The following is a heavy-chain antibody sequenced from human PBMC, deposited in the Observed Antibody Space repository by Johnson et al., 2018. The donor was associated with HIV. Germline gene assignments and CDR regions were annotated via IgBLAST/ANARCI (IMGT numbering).Heavy chain of an antibody. CDR1: GFTFSSYA. Sequence: QVQLVESGGGVVQPGRSLRLSCAASGFTFSSYAMHWVRQAPGKGLEWVAVISYDGSNKYYADSVKGRFTISRDHSKNTLYLQMNSLRAEDTAVYYCAKGLVPAAVSRRTGAPDAFDIWGQGTMVTVSS. V-gene: IGHV3-30*04. CDR3: AKGLVPAAVSRRTGAPDAFDI. J-gene: IGHJ3*02. CDR2: ISYDGSNK. D-gene: IGHD2-2*01.